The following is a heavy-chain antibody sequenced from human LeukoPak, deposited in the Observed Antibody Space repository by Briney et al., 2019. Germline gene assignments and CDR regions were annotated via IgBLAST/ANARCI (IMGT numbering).Heavy chain of an antibody. CDR2: ISGSGGST. CDR1: GFTFSSYA. CDR3: AKAAFSGYEGYSYGLGDY. V-gene: IGHV3-23*01. D-gene: IGHD5-18*01. J-gene: IGHJ4*02. Sequence: PGGSLRLSCAASGFTFSSYAMSWVRQAPGKGLEWVSAISGSGGSTYYADSVKGRFTISRDNSKNTLYLQMNSLRAEDTAVYYCAKAAFSGYEGYSYGLGDYWGQGTLVTVSS.